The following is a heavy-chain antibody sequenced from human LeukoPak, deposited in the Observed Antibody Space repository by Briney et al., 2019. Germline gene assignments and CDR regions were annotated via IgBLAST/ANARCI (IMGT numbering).Heavy chain of an antibody. CDR2: IYYSGST. CDR1: GGSISSFH. Sequence: SETLSLTCTVSGGSISSFHWSWIRQPPEKGLERIGYIYYSGSTNYNPSLKSRVTISVDTSKNQFSLKLSSVTAADTAVYYCARRAPTYYYDSSNAFDIWGQGTMVTVSS. CDR3: ARRAPTYYYDSSNAFDI. D-gene: IGHD3-22*01. J-gene: IGHJ3*02. V-gene: IGHV4-59*08.